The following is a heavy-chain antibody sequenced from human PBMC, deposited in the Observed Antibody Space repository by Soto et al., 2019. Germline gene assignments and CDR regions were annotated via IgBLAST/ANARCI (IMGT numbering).Heavy chain of an antibody. Sequence: QVQLVQSGAEVKKPGASVKVSCKASGYTFTSYGISWVRQAPGQGLEWMGWISAYNGNTNNAEKLQGRVTMTTVTSTGTAYMEPRSLGSDDTAVYYCARRAIFSGWQDYWGQGTLVTVSS. V-gene: IGHV1-18*01. D-gene: IGHD6-19*01. CDR2: ISAYNGNT. CDR3: ARRAIFSGWQDY. CDR1: GYTFTSYG. J-gene: IGHJ4*02.